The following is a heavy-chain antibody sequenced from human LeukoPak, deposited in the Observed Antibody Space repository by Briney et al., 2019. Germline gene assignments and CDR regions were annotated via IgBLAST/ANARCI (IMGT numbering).Heavy chain of an antibody. CDR3: ARFGYCSGGSCYSD. CDR2: IKQDGSEK. V-gene: IGHV3-7*01. Sequence: GGSLRLSCAASGFTFSSYEMNWVRQAPGKGLEWVANIKQDGSEKYYVDSVKGRFTISRDNAKNSLYLQMNSLRAEDTAVYYCARFGYCSGGSCYSDWGQGTLVTVSS. J-gene: IGHJ4*02. D-gene: IGHD2-15*01. CDR1: GFTFSSYE.